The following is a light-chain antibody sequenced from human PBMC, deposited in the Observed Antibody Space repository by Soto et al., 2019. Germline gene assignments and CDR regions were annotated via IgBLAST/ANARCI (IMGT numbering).Light chain of an antibody. J-gene: IGLJ2*01. CDR3: GTWDSSLSGVV. CDR1: SSNVGKN. Sequence: QSVLTQPPSVSAAPGQQISIPCSGSSSNVGKNVSWYQQLPGTAPKLLIYDNSQRPSGIPDRFSGSKSGTSATLGITGLQAGDEADYYCGTWDSSLSGVVLGGGTKVTVL. V-gene: IGLV1-51*01. CDR2: DNS.